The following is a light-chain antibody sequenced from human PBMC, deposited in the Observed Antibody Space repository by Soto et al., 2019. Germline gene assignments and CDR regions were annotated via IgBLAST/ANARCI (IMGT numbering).Light chain of an antibody. CDR2: EVS. J-gene: IGLJ1*01. CDR1: KNDIGVYDF. CDR3: SSYTSSSTPV. V-gene: IGLV2-14*01. Sequence: QSVLTQPPSASGSPGQSVTISCTGTKNDIGVYDFVSWYQHHPGKAPRLIIYEVSNRPSGVSNRFSGSKSGNTASLTISGLQAEDEADYYCSSYTSSSTPVFGTGTKVTVL.